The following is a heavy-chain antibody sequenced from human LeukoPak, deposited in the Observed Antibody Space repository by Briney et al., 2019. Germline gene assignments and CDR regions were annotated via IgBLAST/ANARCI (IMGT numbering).Heavy chain of an antibody. CDR2: IKSDGITI. J-gene: IGHJ4*02. CDR1: GFTFTTYS. V-gene: IGHV3-74*01. D-gene: IGHD1-20*01. CDR3: LRDLNWSLDQ. Sequence: GGSLRLSCAASGFTFTTYSFSWVRQAPGKGLVWVSRIKSDGITITYADSVKGRFTISRDNAKNTLYLQMNSLRAEDTAVYYCLRDLNWSLDQWGQGTLVTVSS.